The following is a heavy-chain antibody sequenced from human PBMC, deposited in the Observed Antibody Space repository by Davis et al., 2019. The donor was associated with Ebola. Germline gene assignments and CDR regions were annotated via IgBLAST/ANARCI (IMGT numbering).Heavy chain of an antibody. J-gene: IGHJ4*02. CDR1: GFTFSSYA. CDR2: ISGSGGST. Sequence: PGGSLRLSCAASGFTFSSYAMSWVRQAPGKGLEWVSAISGSGGSTYYADSVKGRFTISRDNSKNTLYLQMNSLRAEDTAVYYCAKAGANDLGFRGFRGFDYWGQGTLVTVSS. V-gene: IGHV3-23*01. CDR3: AKAGANDLGFRGFRGFDY. D-gene: IGHD3-3*01.